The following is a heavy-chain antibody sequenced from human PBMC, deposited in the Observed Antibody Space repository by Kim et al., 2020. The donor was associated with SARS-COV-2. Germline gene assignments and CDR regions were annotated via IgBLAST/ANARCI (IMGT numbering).Heavy chain of an antibody. CDR2: VSGYAT. V-gene: IGHV3-73*01. J-gene: IGHJ4*02. CDR3: ARQPEY. Sequence: VSGYATACAASVKGRFTISRDDSENTAYLQMNSLKTEDTAVYYCARQPEYWGQGTLVTVSS.